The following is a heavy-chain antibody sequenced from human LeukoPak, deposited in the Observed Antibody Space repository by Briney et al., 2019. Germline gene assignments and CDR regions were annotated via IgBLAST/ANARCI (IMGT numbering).Heavy chain of an antibody. D-gene: IGHD3-22*01. CDR1: GFTFSNYW. V-gene: IGHV3-74*01. CDR3: ARVQQYDKFDY. CDR2: INSDGRST. Sequence: HPGGSLRLSCAASGFTFSNYWMHWVRHAPGKGLVWVSRINSDGRSTNYADSVKGRFTISRDNAKNTLYLQMNSLRAEDTAFYYCARVQQYDKFDYWGQGTLVTVSS. J-gene: IGHJ4*02.